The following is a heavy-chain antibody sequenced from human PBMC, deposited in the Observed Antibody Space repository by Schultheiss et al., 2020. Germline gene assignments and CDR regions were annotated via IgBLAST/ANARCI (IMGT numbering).Heavy chain of an antibody. CDR2: INGDGSDT. CDR1: GFSFSNHW. V-gene: IGHV3-74*01. Sequence: GASLKISCAASGFSFSNHWMHWVRQVPGKGLVWVSRINGDGSDTGYADFAKGRVTISRDNTKNTLYLQLRRLRVEDTAVYFCARNPNIQNYYFYGMDVWGQGTTVTVSS. CDR3: ARNPNIQNYYFYGMDV. J-gene: IGHJ6*02. D-gene: IGHD2/OR15-2a*01.